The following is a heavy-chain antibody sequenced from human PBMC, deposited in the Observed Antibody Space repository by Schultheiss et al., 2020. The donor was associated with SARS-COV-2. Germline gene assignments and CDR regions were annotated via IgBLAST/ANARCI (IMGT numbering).Heavy chain of an antibody. CDR1: GGSVSSGSYY. V-gene: IGHV4-61*01. D-gene: IGHD5-18*01. J-gene: IGHJ5*02. CDR3: ARGRHTAMDEINWFDP. CDR2: IYYSGST. Sequence: SETLSLTCTVSGGSVSSGSYYWSWIRQPPGKGLEWVGYIYYSGSTNYNPSLKSRVTISVDTSKNQFSLKLSSVTAADTAVYYCARGRHTAMDEINWFDPWGQGTLVTVSS.